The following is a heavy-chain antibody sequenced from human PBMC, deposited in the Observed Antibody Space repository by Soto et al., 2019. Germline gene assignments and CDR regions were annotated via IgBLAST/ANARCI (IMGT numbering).Heavy chain of an antibody. J-gene: IGHJ5*02. CDR1: GGSFSGYY. CDR2: INHSGST. V-gene: IGHV4-34*01. CDR3: AIGAWRRYCSSTSCPHNWFEP. D-gene: IGHD2-2*01. Sequence: PSETLSLTCPVYGGSFSGYYWSWIRQPPGKGLEWIGEINHSGSTNYNPSLKSRVTISVDTSKYQFSLKLSSVTVADTAVYYCAIGAWRRYCSSTSCPHNWFEPWGQGTLVTVSS.